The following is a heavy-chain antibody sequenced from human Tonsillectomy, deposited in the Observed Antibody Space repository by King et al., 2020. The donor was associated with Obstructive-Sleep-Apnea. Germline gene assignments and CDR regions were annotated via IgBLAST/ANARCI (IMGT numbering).Heavy chain of an antibody. D-gene: IGHD3-22*01. CDR1: GFTFSDYY. J-gene: IGHJ6*02. CDR3: ARDLIPYYYDTAIHGMDV. Sequence: VQLVESGGGLVKPGGSLRLSCVASGFTFSDYYMSWIRQAPGKGLEWISYISSSGSITYYADSVKGRFTISRDNAKNSLNLQMNSLRAEDTAVYYCARDLIPYYYDTAIHGMDVWGQGTTVTVSS. V-gene: IGHV3-11*01. CDR2: ISSSGSIT.